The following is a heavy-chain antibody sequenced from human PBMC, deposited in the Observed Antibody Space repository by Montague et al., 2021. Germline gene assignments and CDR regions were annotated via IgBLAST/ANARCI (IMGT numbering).Heavy chain of an antibody. CDR3: ARRGVVTGWFDP. D-gene: IGHD2-21*02. Sequence: SETLSLTCTVSGGSFSGHYWSWICQSPGKGLEWIGEINHSGSTNYNPSLKSRVTISVDTSKNQFSLKLSSVTAADTAVYYCARRGVVTGWFDPWGQGTLVTVSS. CDR1: GGSFSGHY. J-gene: IGHJ5*02. CDR2: INHSGST. V-gene: IGHV4-34*01.